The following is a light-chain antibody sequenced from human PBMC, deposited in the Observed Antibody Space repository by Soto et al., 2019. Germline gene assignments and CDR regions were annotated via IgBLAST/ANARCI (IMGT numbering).Light chain of an antibody. CDR3: QQSDTYPLT. J-gene: IGKJ5*01. Sequence: DIQMTQSPSTLSESVVAIVTITRRASQSIGTRLAWYQHRPGKAPSLLIYDASTLRSGVPSRFSGSGPGTEFTLTISSLQADDFATYYCQQSDTYPLTCGKGPRRAIK. V-gene: IGKV1-5*01. CDR2: DAS. CDR1: QSIGTR.